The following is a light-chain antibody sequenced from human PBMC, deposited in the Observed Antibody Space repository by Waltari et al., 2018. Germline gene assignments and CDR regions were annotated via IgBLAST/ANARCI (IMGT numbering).Light chain of an antibody. Sequence: QSVLTQPPSVSGAPGQRVTISCTGRTPNLGAEHGVPLDQQVPGTAPKFLIYRNTNRPSGVPDRFSGSKSGTSASLAITGLQAEDEADYYCQSYDSSLSGSVFGGGTKLTVL. J-gene: IGLJ3*02. CDR1: TPNLGAEHG. CDR2: RNT. CDR3: QSYDSSLSGSV. V-gene: IGLV1-40*01.